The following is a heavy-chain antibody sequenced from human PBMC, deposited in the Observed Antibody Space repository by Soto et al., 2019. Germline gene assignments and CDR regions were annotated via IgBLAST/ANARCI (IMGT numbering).Heavy chain of an antibody. Sequence: PHTLSLTCAISGDSVSGEGVAWNWIRQSPSRGLEWLGRTYYKSKWFYNYAASVKSRIIISPDTSKNQFSLQLKSVTPEDTAVYYCARVYCSGGSCYHLDYWGQGTLVTVSS. CDR3: ARVYCSGGSCYHLDY. D-gene: IGHD2-15*01. V-gene: IGHV6-1*01. CDR1: GDSVSGEGVA. CDR2: TYYKSKWFY. J-gene: IGHJ4*02.